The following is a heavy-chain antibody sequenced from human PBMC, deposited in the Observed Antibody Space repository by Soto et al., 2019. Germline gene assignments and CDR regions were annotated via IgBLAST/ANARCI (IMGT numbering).Heavy chain of an antibody. J-gene: IGHJ6*02. D-gene: IGHD3-3*01. Sequence: PSETLSLTCAVYGGSFSGYYWSWIRQPPGKGLEWIGEINHSGSTNYNPSLKSRVTISVDTSKNQFSLKLSSVTAADTAVYYCARGAPYYDFWRGPHKYYYYYGMDVWGQGTTVTVAS. V-gene: IGHV4-34*01. CDR3: ARGAPYYDFWRGPHKYYYYYGMDV. CDR2: INHSGST. CDR1: GGSFSGYY.